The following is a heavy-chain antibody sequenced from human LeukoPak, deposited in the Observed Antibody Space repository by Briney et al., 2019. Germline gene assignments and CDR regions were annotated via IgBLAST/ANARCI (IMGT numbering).Heavy chain of an antibody. CDR1: GFTFSSYS. V-gene: IGHV3-21*01. Sequence: GGSLRLSCAASGFTFSSYSMNWVRQAPGKGLEWVSSISSSSSYIYYADSVKGRFTISRDNAKNSLYLQMNSLRAEDTAVYYCARGVVPAAIRVLGYYYMDVWGKGTTVTVSS. D-gene: IGHD2-2*01. J-gene: IGHJ6*03. CDR3: ARGVVPAAIRVLGYYYMDV. CDR2: ISSSSSYI.